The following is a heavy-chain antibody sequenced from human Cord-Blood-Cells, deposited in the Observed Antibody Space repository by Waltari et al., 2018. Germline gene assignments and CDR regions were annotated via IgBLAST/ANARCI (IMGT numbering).Heavy chain of an antibody. CDR3: ASYYGSGSYWDY. CDR1: GGSFSGSY. J-gene: IGHJ4*02. CDR2: INHSGST. V-gene: IGHV4-34*01. D-gene: IGHD3-10*01. Sequence: QVQLHQWGAGLLKPSETLSLTCPVYGGSFSGSYWSWIRQPPGKGLEWIGEINHSGSTNYNPSLKSRVTISVDTSKNQFSLKLSSVTAADTAVYYCASYYGSGSYWDYWGQGTLVTVSS.